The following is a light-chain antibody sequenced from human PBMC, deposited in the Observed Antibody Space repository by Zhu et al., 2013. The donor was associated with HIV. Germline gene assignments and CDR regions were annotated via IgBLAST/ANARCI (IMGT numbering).Light chain of an antibody. CDR2: EVT. CDR3: CSYVSSKTHVV. Sequence: QSALTQPASVSGSPGQSITISCTGTSNDVGGYNYVSWYQQHPGKAPKLILYEVTNRPSGVSDRFSGSKSGNTASLTISGLQAEDEAEYYCCSYVSSKTHVVFGGGTKLTVL. J-gene: IGLJ2*01. V-gene: IGLV2-14*01. CDR1: SNDVGGYNY.